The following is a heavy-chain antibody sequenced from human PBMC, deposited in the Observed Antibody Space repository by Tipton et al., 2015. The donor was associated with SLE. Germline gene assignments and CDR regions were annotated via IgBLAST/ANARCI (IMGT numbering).Heavy chain of an antibody. CDR3: ARGGLTYGYYYYMDA. CDR2: INHSGST. CDR1: GGSFSDYY. D-gene: IGHD2-21*02. Sequence: TLSLTCAVYGGSFSDYYWSWIRQPPGKGLEWIGEINHSGSTNYNPSLKSRVPISVDTSKNQFSLKLSSVTAADTAVYYCARGGLTYGYYYYMDAWGKGTTVTVSS. J-gene: IGHJ6*03. V-gene: IGHV4-34*01.